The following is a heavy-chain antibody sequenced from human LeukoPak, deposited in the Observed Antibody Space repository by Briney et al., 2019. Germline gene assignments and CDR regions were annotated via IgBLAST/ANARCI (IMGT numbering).Heavy chain of an antibody. D-gene: IGHD2-21*01. J-gene: IGHJ4*02. CDR3: TRVSILDDLDY. CDR2: IKHDGSEK. CDR1: GFTFSSHW. Sequence: GGSLRLSCAASGFTFSSHWMSWVRQAPGKGLEWVANIKHDGSEKYYVGSVKGRFTISRDNAKNSLYLQINSLRGEDTAVYYCTRVSILDDLDYWGQGTLVTVSS. V-gene: IGHV3-7*04.